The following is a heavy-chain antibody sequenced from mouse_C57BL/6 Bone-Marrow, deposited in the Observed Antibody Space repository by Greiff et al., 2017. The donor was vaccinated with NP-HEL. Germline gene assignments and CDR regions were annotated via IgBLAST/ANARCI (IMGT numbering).Heavy chain of an antibody. CDR1: GYTFTSYW. V-gene: IGHV1-50*01. Sequence: VQLQQSGAELVKPGASVKLSCKASGYTFTSYWMQWVKQRPGQGLEWIGEIDPSDSYTNYNQKFKGKATLTVDTSSSTAYMQLSSLTSEDSAVYYCSRDKVTTTDWYFDVWGTGTTVTVSS. CDR3: SRDKVTTTDWYFDV. CDR2: IDPSDSYT. J-gene: IGHJ1*03. D-gene: IGHD2-2*01.